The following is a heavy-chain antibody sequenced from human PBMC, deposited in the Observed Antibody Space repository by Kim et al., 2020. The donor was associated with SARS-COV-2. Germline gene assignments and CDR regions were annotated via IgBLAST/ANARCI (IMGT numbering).Heavy chain of an antibody. D-gene: IGHD1-1*01. V-gene: IGHV1-69*04. CDR3: ARDRAGTTGIYNWFDP. CDR2: IIPILGIA. J-gene: IGHJ5*02. Sequence: SVKVSCKASGGTFSSYTISWVRQAPGQGLEWMGRIIPILGIANYAQKFQGRVTITADKSTSTAYMELSSLRSEDTAVYYCARDRAGTTGIYNWFDPWGQGTLVTVSS. CDR1: GGTFSSYT.